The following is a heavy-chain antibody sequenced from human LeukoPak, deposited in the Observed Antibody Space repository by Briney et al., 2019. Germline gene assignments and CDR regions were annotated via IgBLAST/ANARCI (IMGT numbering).Heavy chain of an antibody. D-gene: IGHD3-10*01. CDR3: ARESTMVRGVMDY. Sequence: SVKVSCKASGGTFSSYAISWVRQAPGQGLEWMGGIIPIFGTANYAQKFQGRVTIIADESTSTAYMELSSLRSEDTAVYYCARESTMVRGVMDYWGQGTLVTVSS. V-gene: IGHV1-69*01. CDR1: GGTFSSYA. CDR2: IIPIFGTA. J-gene: IGHJ4*02.